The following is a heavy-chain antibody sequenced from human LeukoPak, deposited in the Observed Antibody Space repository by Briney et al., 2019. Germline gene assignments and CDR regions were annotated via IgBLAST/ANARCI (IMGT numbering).Heavy chain of an antibody. Sequence: SETLSLTCTVPGGSISSYYWSWIRQPPGKGLEWIGYIYYSGSTNYNPSLKSRVTISVDTSKNQFSLKLSSVTAADTAVYYCARSLGRVYNWFDPWGQGTLVTVSS. CDR2: IYYSGST. J-gene: IGHJ5*02. CDR1: GGSISSYY. CDR3: ARSLGRVYNWFDP. V-gene: IGHV4-59*01. D-gene: IGHD5-24*01.